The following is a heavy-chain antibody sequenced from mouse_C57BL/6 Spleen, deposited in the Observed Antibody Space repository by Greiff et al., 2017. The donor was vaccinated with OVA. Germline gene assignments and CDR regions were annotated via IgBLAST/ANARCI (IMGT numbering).Heavy chain of an antibody. J-gene: IGHJ2*01. V-gene: IGHV1-61*01. Sequence: QVQLQQPGAELVRPGSSVKLSCKASGYTFTSYWMDWVKQRPGQGLEWIGNIYPSDSETHYNQKFKDKATLTVDKSSSTAYMQLSSLTSEDSAVYYCARTWDRDYWGQGTTLTVSS. CDR3: ARTWDRDY. CDR2: IYPSDSET. D-gene: IGHD3-3*01. CDR1: GYTFTSYW.